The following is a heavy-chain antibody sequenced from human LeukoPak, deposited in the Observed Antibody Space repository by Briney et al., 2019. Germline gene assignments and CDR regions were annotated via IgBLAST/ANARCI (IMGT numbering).Heavy chain of an antibody. D-gene: IGHD4-17*01. CDR3: ARYGDYEMFDY. CDR2: IYYSGST. Sequence: PSETLSLTCTVSGGSISSYYWSWIRQPPGKGLEWIGYIYYSGSTNYNPSLKSRVTISVDTSKNRFSLKLSSVTAADTAVYYCARYGDYEMFDYWGQGTLVTVSS. CDR1: GGSISSYY. V-gene: IGHV4-59*01. J-gene: IGHJ4*02.